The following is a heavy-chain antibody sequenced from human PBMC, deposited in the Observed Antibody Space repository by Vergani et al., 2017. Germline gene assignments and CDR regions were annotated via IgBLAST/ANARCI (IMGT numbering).Heavy chain of an antibody. CDR3: ARAPTIFGVVIGWFDP. D-gene: IGHD3-3*01. Sequence: QVQLQESGPGLVKPSETLSLTCTVSGGSISSHYWSWIRQPPGKGLEWIGYIYYSGSTNYNPSLKSRVTISVDRSKNQFSLKLSSVTAADTAVYYCARAPTIFGVVIGWFDPWGQGTLVTVSS. CDR2: IYYSGST. J-gene: IGHJ5*02. V-gene: IGHV4-59*08. CDR1: GGSISSHY.